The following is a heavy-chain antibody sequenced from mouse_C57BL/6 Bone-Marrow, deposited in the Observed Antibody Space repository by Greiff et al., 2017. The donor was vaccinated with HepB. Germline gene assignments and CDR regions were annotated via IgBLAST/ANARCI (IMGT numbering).Heavy chain of an antibody. CDR2: ISNGGGST. CDR3: ARQRYDYDGAWFAY. V-gene: IGHV5-12*01. CDR1: GFTFSDYY. D-gene: IGHD2-4*01. Sequence: EVMLVESGGGLVQPGGSLKLSCAASGFTFSDYYMYWVRQTPEKRLEWVAYISNGGGSTYYPDTVKGRFTISRDNAKNTLYLQMSRLKSEDTAMYYCARQRYDYDGAWFAYWGQGTLVTVSA. J-gene: IGHJ3*01.